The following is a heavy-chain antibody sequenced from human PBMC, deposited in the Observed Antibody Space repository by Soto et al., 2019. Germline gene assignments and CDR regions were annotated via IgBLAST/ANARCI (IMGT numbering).Heavy chain of an antibody. CDR2: IYYSGST. Sequence: SETLSLTCTVSGGSISSYYWSWIRQPPGKGLEWIGYIYYSGSTNYNPSLKSRVTISVDTSKNQFSLKLSSVTAADTAVYYCARVIAAAGSGMDVWGQGTTVTVSS. CDR3: ARVIAAAGSGMDV. J-gene: IGHJ6*02. CDR1: GGSISSYY. D-gene: IGHD6-13*01. V-gene: IGHV4-59*01.